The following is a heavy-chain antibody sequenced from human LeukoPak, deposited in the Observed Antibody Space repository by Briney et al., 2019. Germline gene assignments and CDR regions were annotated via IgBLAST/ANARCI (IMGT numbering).Heavy chain of an antibody. CDR2: VDAEDGEA. V-gene: IGHV1-69-2*01. CDR3: ATYPEISMVLQY. Sequence: ASVKISCKASGYTFTDFYIRWVHQAPGKGLEWMGRVDAEDGEAIYAEKFRGRVTMTAETSTDTAYLELRSLKSDDTALYYCATYPEISMVLQYWGQGSLVTVSS. J-gene: IGHJ4*02. D-gene: IGHD3-10*01. CDR1: GYTFTDFY.